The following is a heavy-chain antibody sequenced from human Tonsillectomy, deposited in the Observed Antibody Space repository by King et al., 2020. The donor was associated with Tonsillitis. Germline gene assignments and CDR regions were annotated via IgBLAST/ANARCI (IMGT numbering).Heavy chain of an antibody. V-gene: IGHV4-59*08. CDR1: GGSTSNYY. CDR2: IYNSGST. Sequence: QLQESGPGLVKPSETLSLTCTVSGGSTSNYYWSWIRQPPGKVLGWIGNIYNSGSTNYKPSLKSRVTISVDTSKNQFSLRRCAVTAADTAVYYCASLHSSGWYNWFDPWGQGTLVTVSS. J-gene: IGHJ5*02. D-gene: IGHD6-19*01. CDR3: ASLHSSGWYNWFDP.